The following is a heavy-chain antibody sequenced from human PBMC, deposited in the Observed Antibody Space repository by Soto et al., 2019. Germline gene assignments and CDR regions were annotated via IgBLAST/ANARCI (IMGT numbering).Heavy chain of an antibody. CDR3: ASFSSSWYSNGMDV. D-gene: IGHD6-13*01. J-gene: IGHJ6*02. V-gene: IGHV3-30-3*01. CDR1: GFTFSSYA. CDR2: ISYDGSNK. Sequence: GGSLRLSCAASGFTFSSYAMHWVRQAPGKGLEWVAVISYDGSNKYYADSVKGRFTISRDNSKNTLYLQMNSLRAEDTAVYYCASFSSSWYSNGMDVWGQGTTVTVSS.